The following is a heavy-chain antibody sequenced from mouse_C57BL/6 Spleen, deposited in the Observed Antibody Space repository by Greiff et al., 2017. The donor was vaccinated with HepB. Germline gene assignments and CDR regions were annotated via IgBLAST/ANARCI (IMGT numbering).Heavy chain of an antibody. CDR2: IDPSDSYT. CDR1: GYTFTSYW. CDR3: ARSGYGNYFDY. Sequence: QVHVKQPGAELVRPGTSVKLSCKASGYTFTSYWMHWVKQRPGQGLEWIGVIDPSDSYTNYNQKFKGKATLTVDTSSSTAYMQLSSLTSEDSAVYYCARSGYGNYFDYWGQGTTLTVSS. D-gene: IGHD2-1*01. J-gene: IGHJ2*01. V-gene: IGHV1-59*01.